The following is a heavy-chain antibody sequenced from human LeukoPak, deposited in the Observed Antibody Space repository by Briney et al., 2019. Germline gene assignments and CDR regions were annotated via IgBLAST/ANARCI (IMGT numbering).Heavy chain of an antibody. CDR3: ARDGPMVRGVHYYYMDV. J-gene: IGHJ6*03. Sequence: SETLSLTCTVSGGSISSYYWSWIRQPPGKGLEWIGHIYYSGSTNYNPSLKSRVTISVDTSKNQFSLKLSSVTAADTAVYYCARDGPMVRGVHYYYMDVWGKGTTVTISS. CDR1: GGSISSYY. V-gene: IGHV4-59*01. D-gene: IGHD3-10*01. CDR2: IYYSGST.